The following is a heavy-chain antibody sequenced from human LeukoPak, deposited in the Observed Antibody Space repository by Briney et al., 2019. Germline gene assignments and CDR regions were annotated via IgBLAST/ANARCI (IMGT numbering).Heavy chain of an antibody. V-gene: IGHV4-30-4*08. Sequence: SETLSLTCTVSGGSISSGDYYWSWIRQPPGKGLEWIGYIYYSGSTYYNPSLKSRVTISVDTSKNQFSLKLTSVTAADTAVYYCAREGVDDAFDIWGQGTMVTVSS. CDR2: IYYSGST. J-gene: IGHJ3*02. D-gene: IGHD2-15*01. CDR3: AREGVDDAFDI. CDR1: GGSISSGDYY.